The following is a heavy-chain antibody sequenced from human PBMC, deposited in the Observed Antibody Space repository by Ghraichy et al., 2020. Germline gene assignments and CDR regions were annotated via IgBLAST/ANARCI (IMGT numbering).Heavy chain of an antibody. D-gene: IGHD6-13*01. CDR1: GGPITSGGYY. CDR2: IYYSGIT. CDR3: AACLAAGTNPRFDP. V-gene: IGHV4-31*03. Sequence: SETLSLTCSVSGGPITSGGYYWSWIRQHPGKGLEWIGYIYYSGITYYNLSLESRVTILVDTSKNQFSLRLSSMTAADTAVYYCAACLAAGTNPRFDPWGQGTLVTVSS. J-gene: IGHJ5*02.